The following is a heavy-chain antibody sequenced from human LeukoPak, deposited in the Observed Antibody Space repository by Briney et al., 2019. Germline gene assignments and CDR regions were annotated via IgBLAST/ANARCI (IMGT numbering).Heavy chain of an antibody. CDR1: GFTFSSYA. D-gene: IGHD6-13*01. CDR2: ISSNGGST. Sequence: GGSLRLSCSASGFTFSSYAMHWVRQAPGKGLEYVSAISSNGGSTYYADSVKGRFTISRDNSKNTLYLQMSSLRAEDTAVYYRVKRKGIAAAGTEFDYWGQGTLVTVSS. J-gene: IGHJ4*02. V-gene: IGHV3-64D*09. CDR3: VKRKGIAAAGTEFDY.